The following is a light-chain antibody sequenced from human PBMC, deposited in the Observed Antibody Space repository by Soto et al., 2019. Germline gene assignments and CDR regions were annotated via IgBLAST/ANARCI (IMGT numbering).Light chain of an antibody. CDR1: SSNIGSNH. V-gene: IGLV1-44*01. CDR3: AAWDDSLVYV. J-gene: IGLJ1*01. Sequence: QSVLTQPPSVSGAPGQRVTISCTGNSSNIGSNHVYWYQQLPGAAPKLLIYSNNQRPSGVPDRFSGSKSGTSASLAISGLQSEDEADYYCAAWDDSLVYVFGTGTKVTVL. CDR2: SNN.